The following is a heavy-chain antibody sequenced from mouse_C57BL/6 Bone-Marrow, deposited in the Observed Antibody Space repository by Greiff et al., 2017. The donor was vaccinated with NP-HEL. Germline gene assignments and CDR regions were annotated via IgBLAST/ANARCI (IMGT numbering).Heavy chain of an antibody. V-gene: IGHV5-15*04. CDR3: ARRTTVRDYYAMDY. Sequence: EVKLVESGGGLVQPGGSLKLSCAASGFTFSDYGLAWVRQAPRKGPEWVAFISNLAYSIYYADTVTGRFTISRENAKNTLYLEMSSLRSEDTAMYYCARRTTVRDYYAMDYWGQGTSVTVSS. CDR2: ISNLAYSI. J-gene: IGHJ4*01. CDR1: GFTFSDYG. D-gene: IGHD1-1*01.